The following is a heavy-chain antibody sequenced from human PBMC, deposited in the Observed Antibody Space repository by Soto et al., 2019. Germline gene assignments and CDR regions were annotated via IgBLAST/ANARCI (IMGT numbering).Heavy chain of an antibody. CDR1: GGTFSSYA. D-gene: IGHD6-19*01. V-gene: IGHV1-69*13. CDR2: IIPIFGTA. J-gene: IGHJ4*02. CDR3: ARGFSSGWHKPHPFDY. Sequence: GASVKVSCKASGGTFSSYAISWVRQAPGQGLEWMGGIIPIFGTANYAQKFQGRVTITADESTSTAYMELSSLRSEDTAVFYCARGFSSGWHKPHPFDYWGQGALVTVSS.